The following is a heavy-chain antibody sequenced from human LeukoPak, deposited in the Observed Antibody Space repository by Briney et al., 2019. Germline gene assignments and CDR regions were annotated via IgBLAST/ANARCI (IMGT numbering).Heavy chain of an antibody. D-gene: IGHD3-10*01. CDR1: GDSTSSGGYY. J-gene: IGHJ6*02. V-gene: IGHV4-31*03. CDR2: IYYSGST. CDR3: ARDRYYGSGSYLYYYYYGMDV. Sequence: SETLSLTCTVSGDSTSSGGYYWSWIRQHPGKGLEWIGYIYYSGSTYYNPSLKSRVTISVDTSKNQFSLKLSSVTAADTAVYYCARDRYYGSGSYLYYYYYGMDVWGQGTTVTVSS.